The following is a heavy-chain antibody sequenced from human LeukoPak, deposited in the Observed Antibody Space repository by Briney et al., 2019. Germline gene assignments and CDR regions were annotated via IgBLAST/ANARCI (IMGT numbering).Heavy chain of an antibody. V-gene: IGHV3-30*02. Sequence: PGGSLRLSCAASGFTFSSYGMHWVRQAPGKGLEWVALIRYDGSNKYYADSVKGRFTISRDNSKNTLYLQMNSLRAEDTAVYYCAKPQGGYSSGRYQCYFDYWGQGTLVTVSS. CDR1: GFTFSSYG. D-gene: IGHD6-19*01. J-gene: IGHJ4*02. CDR2: IRYDGSNK. CDR3: AKPQGGYSSGRYQCYFDY.